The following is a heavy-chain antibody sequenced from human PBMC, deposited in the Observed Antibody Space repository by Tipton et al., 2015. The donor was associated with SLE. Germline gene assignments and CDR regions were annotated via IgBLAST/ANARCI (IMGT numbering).Heavy chain of an antibody. Sequence: TLSLTCAVSGGSISSGGYSWSWIRQPPGKGLEWIGYIYHSGSTYYNPSLKSRVTISVDRSKNQFSLKLSSVTAADTAVYYCARGRTGIPWYFDLWGRGTLVTVSS. CDR3: ARGRTGIPWYFDL. J-gene: IGHJ2*01. D-gene: IGHD3-10*01. V-gene: IGHV4-30-2*01. CDR2: IYHSGST. CDR1: GGSISSGGYS.